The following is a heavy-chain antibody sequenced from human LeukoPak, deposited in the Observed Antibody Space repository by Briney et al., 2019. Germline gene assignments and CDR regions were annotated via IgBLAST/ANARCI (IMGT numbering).Heavy chain of an antibody. V-gene: IGHV3-7*01. CDR2: IKEHGSEK. CDR1: GFTFSRYR. Sequence: GGSLRLSCAASGFTFSRYRMSWVPQAPGKGLEWVANIKEHGSEKYYVYSVKGRFTISKDNVKNSLYLQMNSLRAEDTAVYYCARSPTYYYFWSGYKFIDYWGQGSLVTVSS. D-gene: IGHD3-3*01. J-gene: IGHJ4*02. CDR3: ARSPTYYYFWSGYKFIDY.